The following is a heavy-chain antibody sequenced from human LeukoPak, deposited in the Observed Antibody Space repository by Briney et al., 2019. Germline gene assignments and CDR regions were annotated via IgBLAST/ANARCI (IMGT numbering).Heavy chain of an antibody. J-gene: IGHJ4*02. D-gene: IGHD6-19*01. V-gene: IGHV3-48*03. CDR1: GFTFSSYE. CDR3: AKVKDSSGDDY. CDR2: ITGSGDTI. Sequence: GGSLSLSCSASGFTFSSYEMNWVRQAPGKGLEWISYITGSGDTIYYADSVKGRFTISRDNAKNSLFLQMNSLTADDTAVYYCAKVKDSSGDDYWGQGTLVTVSS.